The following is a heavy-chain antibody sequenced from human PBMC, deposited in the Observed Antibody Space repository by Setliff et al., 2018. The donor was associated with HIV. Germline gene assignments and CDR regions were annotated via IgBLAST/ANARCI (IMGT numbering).Heavy chain of an antibody. D-gene: IGHD6-13*01. V-gene: IGHV1-18*01. CDR1: GYTISTYL. J-gene: IGHJ4*02. Sequence: ASVKVSCKASGYTISTYLIAWVRQAPGQGLEWMGWISPFNGNTNYAQKLQGRLTVTTDTSTSTAYMALRSLRSDDTAVYYCAKGVEIPQHNGYSSSWYIDYWGQGILVTVSS. CDR3: AKGVEIPQHNGYSSSWYIDY. CDR2: ISPFNGNT.